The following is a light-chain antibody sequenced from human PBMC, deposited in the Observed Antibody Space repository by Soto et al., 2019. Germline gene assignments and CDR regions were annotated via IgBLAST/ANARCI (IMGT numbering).Light chain of an antibody. V-gene: IGKV1-39*01. J-gene: IGKJ4*01. CDR2: TAS. CDR3: QQSSIIPRT. CDR1: QSVDIY. Sequence: DIQMTQSPSTLSASVGDRVTIFCRASQSVDIYLNWYQQKPGKAPELLIYTASSLQSGVPSRFSGSGSGTDFTLTITSLQPEDFATYFCQQSSIIPRTFGGGTKVEIK.